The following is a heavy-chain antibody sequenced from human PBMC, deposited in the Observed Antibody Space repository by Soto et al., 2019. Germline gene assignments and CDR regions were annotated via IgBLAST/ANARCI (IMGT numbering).Heavy chain of an antibody. J-gene: IGHJ5*02. Sequence: ASVKVSCKASGYSLTSYGFTWVRQAPGHGLEWMGWISGFTGNTNYAQEFQGRVTMTIDTSTSTAYMELRSLISGDTAVYYCARARFLEWGDNWFDPWGQGTLVTVSS. CDR2: ISGFTGNT. V-gene: IGHV1-18*01. CDR3: ARARFLEWGDNWFDP. D-gene: IGHD3-3*01. CDR1: GYSLTSYG.